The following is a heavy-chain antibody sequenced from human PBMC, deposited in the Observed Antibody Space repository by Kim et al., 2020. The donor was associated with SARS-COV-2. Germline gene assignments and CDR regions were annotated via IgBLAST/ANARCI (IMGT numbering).Heavy chain of an antibody. CDR3: ASGKLHVQQQLVIYYYGMDV. CDR1: GGSFSGYY. Sequence: SETLSLTCAVYGGSFSGYYWSWIRQPPGKGLEWIGEINHSGSTNYNPSLKSRVTISVDTSKNQFSLKLSSVTAADTAVYYCASGKLHVQQQLVIYYYGMDVWGQGTTVTVSS. D-gene: IGHD6-13*01. CDR2: INHSGST. V-gene: IGHV4-34*01. J-gene: IGHJ6*02.